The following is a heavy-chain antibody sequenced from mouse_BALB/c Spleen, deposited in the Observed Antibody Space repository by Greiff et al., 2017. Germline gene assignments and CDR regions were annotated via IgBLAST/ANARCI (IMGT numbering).Heavy chain of an antibody. CDR2: INSNGGST. CDR3: ARVAYGSSYFDY. V-gene: IGHV5-6-3*01. J-gene: IGHJ2*01. CDR1: GFTFSSYG. D-gene: IGHD1-1*01. Sequence: EVQLVESGGGLVQPGGSLKLSCAASGFTFSSYGMSLVRQTPDKRLELVATINSNGGSTYYPDSVKGRFTISRDNAKNTLYLQMSSLKSEDTAMYYCARVAYGSSYFDYWGQGTTLTVSS.